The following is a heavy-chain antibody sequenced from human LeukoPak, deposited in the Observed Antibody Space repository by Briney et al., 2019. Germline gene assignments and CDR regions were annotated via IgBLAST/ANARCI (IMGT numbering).Heavy chain of an antibody. CDR1: GFTFDDYA. Sequence: GGSLRLSCAASGFTFDDYAMHWVRQAPGKGLEWVSAISGSGGSTYYADSVKGRFTISRDNSKNTLYLQMNSLRAEDTAVYYCARVGYQLPSYYYYYYMDVWGKGTTVTVSS. J-gene: IGHJ6*03. CDR2: ISGSGGST. D-gene: IGHD2-2*01. CDR3: ARVGYQLPSYYYYYYMDV. V-gene: IGHV3-23*01.